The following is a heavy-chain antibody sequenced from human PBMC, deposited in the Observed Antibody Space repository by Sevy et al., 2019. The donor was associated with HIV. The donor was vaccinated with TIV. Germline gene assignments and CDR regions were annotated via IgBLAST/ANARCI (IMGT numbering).Heavy chain of an antibody. J-gene: IGHJ4*02. V-gene: IGHV5-51*01. Sequence: GESLKISCKGSGYSFTSYWIGWVRQMPGKGLEWMGIIYPGDSDTRYSPSLQGQATISADKSISTAYLQWSSLKASDTAMYYCARHGHDILTGYPNVFDYWGQGTLVTVSS. CDR2: IYPGDSDT. CDR3: ARHGHDILTGYPNVFDY. CDR1: GYSFTSYW. D-gene: IGHD3-9*01.